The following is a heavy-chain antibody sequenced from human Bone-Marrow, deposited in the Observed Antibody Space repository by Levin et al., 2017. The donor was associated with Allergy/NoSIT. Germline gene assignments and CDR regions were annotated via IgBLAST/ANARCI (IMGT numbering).Heavy chain of an antibody. V-gene: IGHV1-24*01. J-gene: IGHJ4*02. CDR1: GYSLTELS. Sequence: ASVKVSCKVSGYSLTELSMHWVRQAPGKGLEWMGGFDPEDGETIYAQRFQGRVTMTEDTSTDTGYMELSSLRSEDTAVYYCAIGLDEYGAYDFGYWGQGTLVTVSS. D-gene: IGHD4/OR15-4a*01. CDR3: AIGLDEYGAYDFGY. CDR2: FDPEDGET.